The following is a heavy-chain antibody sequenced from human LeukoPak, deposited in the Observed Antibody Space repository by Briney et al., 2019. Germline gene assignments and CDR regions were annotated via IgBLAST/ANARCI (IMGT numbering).Heavy chain of an antibody. Sequence: GGSLILSCAASGFTFSDHAMSWVRQAPGKGLEWVSAIRGTGTTTFYAASVKGRFTISRDNSKNTADLQMNSLRAEDTAVYYCAKVSWLGTLPSYHFDSWGQGTQVTVSS. V-gene: IGHV3-23*01. CDR1: GFTFSDHA. CDR2: IRGTGTTT. CDR3: AKVSWLGTLPSYHFDS. J-gene: IGHJ4*02. D-gene: IGHD6-19*01.